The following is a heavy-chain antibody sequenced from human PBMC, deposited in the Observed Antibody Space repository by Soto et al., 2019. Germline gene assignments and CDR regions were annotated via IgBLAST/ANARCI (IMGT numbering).Heavy chain of an antibody. Sequence: GGSLRLSCAASGFTFSSYAMSWVRQAPGKGLEWVSAISGSGGSTYYADSVKGRFTISRDNSKNTLYLQMNSLRAEDTAVYYCAKNLDIVVVVAVFDYWGQGTLVTVSS. CDR1: GFTFSSYA. D-gene: IGHD2-15*01. CDR2: ISGSGGST. J-gene: IGHJ4*02. V-gene: IGHV3-23*01. CDR3: AKNLDIVVVVAVFDY.